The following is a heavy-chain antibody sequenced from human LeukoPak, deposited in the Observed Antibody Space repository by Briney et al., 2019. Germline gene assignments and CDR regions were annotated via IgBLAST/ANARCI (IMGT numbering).Heavy chain of an antibody. CDR3: ARHEGPTSYSGFDY. V-gene: IGHV4-34*01. CDR1: GGSFSGYY. J-gene: IGHJ4*02. CDR2: INHSGST. Sequence: SETLSLTCAVYGGSFSGYYWSWIRQPPGKGLEWIGEINHSGSTNYNPSLKSRVTISVDTSKNQFSLKPSSVTAADTAVYYCARHEGPTSYSGFDYWGQGTLVTVSS. D-gene: IGHD1-26*01.